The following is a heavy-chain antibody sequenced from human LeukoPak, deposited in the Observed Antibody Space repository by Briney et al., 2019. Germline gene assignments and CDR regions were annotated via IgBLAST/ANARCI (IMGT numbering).Heavy chain of an antibody. Sequence: ASVKVSCKASGYSFTGYYMHWVRQATGQGLEWMGWMNPNSGNTGYAQKFQGRVTMTRNTSISTAYMELSSLRSEDTAVYHCARGGVAVAGTINLGYWGQGTLVTVSS. CDR2: MNPNSGNT. V-gene: IGHV1-8*02. J-gene: IGHJ4*02. CDR3: ARGGVAVAGTINLGY. CDR1: GYSFTGYY. D-gene: IGHD6-19*01.